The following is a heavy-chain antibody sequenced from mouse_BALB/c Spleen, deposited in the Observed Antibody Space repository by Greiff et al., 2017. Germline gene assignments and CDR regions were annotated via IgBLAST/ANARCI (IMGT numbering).Heavy chain of an antibody. J-gene: IGHJ4*01. CDR2: IDPANGNT. CDR3: AYLSYYAMDY. V-gene: IGHV14-3*02. Sequence: VQLKQSGAELVKPGASVKLSCTASGFNIKDTYMHWVKQRPEQGLEWIGRIDPANGNTKYDPKFQGKATITADTSSNTAYLQLSSLTSEDTAVYYCAYLSYYAMDYWGQGTSVTVSS. CDR1: GFNIKDTY. D-gene: IGHD1-1*01.